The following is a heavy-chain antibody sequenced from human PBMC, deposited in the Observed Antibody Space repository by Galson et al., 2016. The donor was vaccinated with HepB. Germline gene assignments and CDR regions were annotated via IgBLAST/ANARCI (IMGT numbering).Heavy chain of an antibody. CDR1: GYSISSGYY. CDR3: AASSAAAGIVY. J-gene: IGHJ4*02. Sequence: ETLSLTCTVSGYSISSGYYWGWILQPPGKGLEWIGSIYHTGSTYYNPSLKSRVTISIDTSKNQFSLKLGSVTAADTAMYYCAASSAAAGIVYWGQGTLVTVSS. CDR2: IYHTGST. D-gene: IGHD6-13*01. V-gene: IGHV4-38-2*02.